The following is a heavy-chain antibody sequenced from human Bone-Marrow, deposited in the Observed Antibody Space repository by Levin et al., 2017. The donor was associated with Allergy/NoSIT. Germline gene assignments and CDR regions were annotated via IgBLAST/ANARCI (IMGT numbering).Heavy chain of an antibody. Sequence: GESLKISCKASGYTFTSYAMHWVRQAPGQRLEWMGWINAGNGNTKYSQKFQGRVTITRDTSASTAYMELSSLRSEDTAVYYCARGGVVVVPAAIDGPHNWFDPWGQGTLVTVSS. CDR2: INAGNGNT. V-gene: IGHV1-3*01. CDR1: GYTFTSYA. D-gene: IGHD2-2*01. CDR3: ARGGVVVVPAAIDGPHNWFDP. J-gene: IGHJ5*02.